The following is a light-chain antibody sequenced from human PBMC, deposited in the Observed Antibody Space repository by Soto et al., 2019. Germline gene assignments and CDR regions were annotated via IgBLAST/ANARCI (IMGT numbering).Light chain of an antibody. J-gene: IGKJ5*01. V-gene: IGKV3-11*01. CDR3: QQRNSWPPIT. CDR2: DAS. Sequence: IVLTQSPATLSLSPGERATLSCLASQSVRTYLAWYQVKPGQAPRLLIYDASSRASGVPARFSGSGSGTDFTLTISSLEPEDFALYYCQQRNSWPPITFGQGTRLEIK. CDR1: QSVRTY.